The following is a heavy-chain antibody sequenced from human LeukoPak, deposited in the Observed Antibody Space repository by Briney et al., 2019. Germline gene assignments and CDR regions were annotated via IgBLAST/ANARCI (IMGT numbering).Heavy chain of an antibody. Sequence: GGSLRLSCAASGFTFSTHWMTWVRQAPGKGLEWVSGINWNGGSTGYADSLKGRFTISRDNAKNSLYLQMNSLIAEDTALYYCARDRAVAVTGYFDYWGQGTLVTVSS. CDR3: ARDRAVAVTGYFDY. D-gene: IGHD6-19*01. CDR2: INWNGGST. CDR1: GFTFSTHW. V-gene: IGHV3-20*04. J-gene: IGHJ4*02.